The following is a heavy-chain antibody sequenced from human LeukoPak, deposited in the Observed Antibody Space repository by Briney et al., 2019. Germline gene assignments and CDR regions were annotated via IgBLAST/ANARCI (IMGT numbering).Heavy chain of an antibody. Sequence: ASVKVSCKASGYTFTSYAMHWVRQAPGQRLEWMGWINAGNGNTKYSQKYQGRVTITMDTSASTAYMELSSLRSEDTAVYYCATPQLLPGKTLNYYGMDVWGQGTTVTVSS. CDR2: INAGNGNT. CDR1: GYTFTSYA. D-gene: IGHD2-2*01. CDR3: ATPQLLPGKTLNYYGMDV. J-gene: IGHJ6*02. V-gene: IGHV1-3*01.